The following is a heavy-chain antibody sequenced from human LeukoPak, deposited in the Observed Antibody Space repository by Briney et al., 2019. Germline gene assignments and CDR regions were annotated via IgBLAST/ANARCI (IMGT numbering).Heavy chain of an antibody. CDR1: GGSISRNSYY. V-gene: IGHV4-39*07. Sequence: SETLSLTCTVSGGSISRNSYYWGWIRQPPGKGLEWIGSIYYSGSTYYNPSLKSRVTISVDTSKNQFSLKLSSVAAADTAVYYCGRVIQLGYSYGPFDYWGQGTLVTVSS. D-gene: IGHD5-18*01. CDR3: GRVIQLGYSYGPFDY. J-gene: IGHJ4*02. CDR2: IYYSGST.